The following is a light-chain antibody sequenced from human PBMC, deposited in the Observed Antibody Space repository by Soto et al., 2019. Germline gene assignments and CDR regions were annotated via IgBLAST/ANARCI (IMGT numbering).Light chain of an antibody. CDR3: QSYDSGLSGSV. V-gene: IGLV1-40*01. Sequence: QSVLTQPPSVSGAPGQRVTISCTGSSSNIGAGYDVHWYQQLPGTAPKLLIYGNSNRPSGVPDRFSGSKSGTSASLAITGLQAGDEAGYCCQSYDSGLSGSVFGGGTKLTVL. J-gene: IGLJ2*01. CDR1: SSNIGAGYD. CDR2: GNS.